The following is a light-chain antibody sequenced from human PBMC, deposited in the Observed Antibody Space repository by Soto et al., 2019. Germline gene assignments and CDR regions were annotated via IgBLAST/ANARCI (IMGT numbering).Light chain of an antibody. V-gene: IGKV1-5*01. CDR1: QSITNW. CDR3: QQHNIYWT. CDR2: DAS. Sequence: DIQMTQSPSTLSASVGDRVTITCRASQSITNWLAWYQQKPGKAPRLLIFDASSLESGVPSRFSGSGSGTDFTLTINSLQPDDFATYYCQQHNIYWTFGQGTKVDIK. J-gene: IGKJ1*01.